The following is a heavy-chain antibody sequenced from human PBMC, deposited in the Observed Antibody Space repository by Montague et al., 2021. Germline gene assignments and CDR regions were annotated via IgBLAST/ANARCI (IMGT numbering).Heavy chain of an antibody. CDR3: ASDRGPFDY. V-gene: IGHV4-34*01. D-gene: IGHD3-10*01. CDR1: GGSLSECY. CDR2: VRHIGST. Sequence: SETLSLTCGVYGGSLSECYWTWIRQSPEKGLEWIGEVRHIGSTNYNPSLKSRVTMSVDKSKNQFSLKLRSVTAADTAVYYCASDRGPFDYWGQGTVVTVSS. J-gene: IGHJ4*02.